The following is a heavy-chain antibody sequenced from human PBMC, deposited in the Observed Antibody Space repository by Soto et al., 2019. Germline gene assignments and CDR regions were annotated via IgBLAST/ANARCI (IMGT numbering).Heavy chain of an antibody. CDR1: GYTFSSYY. Sequence: GASVKVSCKASGYTFSSYYMHWVRQAPGQGLEWMGIINPSGGSTTYAQKFQGRVTMTRDTSTSTVYMELSSLTSEDTAVYYCARASVSGRRFDYWGDGTMVTVSS. J-gene: IGHJ4*01. V-gene: IGHV1-46*03. CDR3: ARASVSGRRFDY. CDR2: INPSGGST. D-gene: IGHD6-19*01.